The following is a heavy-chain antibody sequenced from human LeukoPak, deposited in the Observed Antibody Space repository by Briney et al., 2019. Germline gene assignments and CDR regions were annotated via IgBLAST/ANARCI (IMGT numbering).Heavy chain of an antibody. CDR2: IYYSGST. Sequence: PETLSLTCTVSGGSISSYYWSWIRQPPGKGLEWIGYIYYSGSTNYNPSLKSRVTISVDTSKNQFSLKLISVTAADTAVYYCARGVGSGYTDYWGQGALVTVSS. CDR3: ARGVGSGYTDY. J-gene: IGHJ4*02. CDR1: GGSISSYY. V-gene: IGHV4-59*01. D-gene: IGHD3-22*01.